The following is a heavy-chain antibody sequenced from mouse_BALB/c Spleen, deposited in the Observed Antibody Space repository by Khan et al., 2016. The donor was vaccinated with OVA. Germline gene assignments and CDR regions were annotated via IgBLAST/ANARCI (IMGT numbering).Heavy chain of an antibody. CDR3: ARLHSLAY. J-gene: IGHJ3*01. Sequence: QVQLKESGPGLVAPSQSLSITCTVSGFSITNYGVHWVRQPPGKGLEWRGVVWAGGNTNYNSTLMSRLSISKENSKSKDFFKMNSLQTDDTAMYYCARLHSLAYWGQGTLVTVSA. CDR2: VWAGGNT. CDR1: GFSITNYG. D-gene: IGHD3-1*01. V-gene: IGHV2-9*02.